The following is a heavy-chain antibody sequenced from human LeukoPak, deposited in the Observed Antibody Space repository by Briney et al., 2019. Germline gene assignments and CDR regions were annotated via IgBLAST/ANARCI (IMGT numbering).Heavy chain of an antibody. J-gene: IGHJ4*02. D-gene: IGHD3-10*01. CDR2: INTNTGNP. Sequence: ASVKVSCKTSGYTFATYAMNWVRQAPGQGLEWVGWINTNTGNPMYTQGSTGRFVFSLDTSVSTAYLQISSLKAEDTAVYYCARDRSGYYPYYFDYWGQGTLVTVSS. CDR1: GYTFATYA. V-gene: IGHV7-4-1*02. CDR3: ARDRSGYYPYYFDY.